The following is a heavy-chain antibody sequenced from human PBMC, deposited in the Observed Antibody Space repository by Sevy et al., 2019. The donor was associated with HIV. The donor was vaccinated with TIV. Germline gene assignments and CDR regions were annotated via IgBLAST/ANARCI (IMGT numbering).Heavy chain of an antibody. CDR2: ISNDGRNE. Sequence: GGSLRLSCAASGFNFSPYAMHWVLQAPGKGLEWVAVISNDGRNENYADSVKGRFTISRDNSKNTMFLQMNSLRVEDTAVYYCAKEGYYYDSRSYDWFDPWGQGTLVTVSS. J-gene: IGHJ5*02. CDR1: GFNFSPYA. D-gene: IGHD3-22*01. CDR3: AKEGYYYDSRSYDWFDP. V-gene: IGHV3-30*18.